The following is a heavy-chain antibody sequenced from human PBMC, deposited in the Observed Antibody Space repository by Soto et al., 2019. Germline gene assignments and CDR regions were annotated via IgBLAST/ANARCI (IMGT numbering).Heavy chain of an antibody. D-gene: IGHD2-2*01. CDR1: GFTFSKFG. J-gene: IGHJ2*01. Sequence: GPEVEKPGASVRVSCTATGFTFSKFGFNWVRQAPGQGLEWMGWISAYNGNTNYAQKFWCRVTMNTDTSTSTVYMDLRGLRPDDTAVYFCARDLSNCTTTSCFPYWFFDLWGPGSLVTVSS. CDR3: ARDLSNCTTTSCFPYWFFDL. V-gene: IGHV1-18*04. CDR2: ISAYNGNT.